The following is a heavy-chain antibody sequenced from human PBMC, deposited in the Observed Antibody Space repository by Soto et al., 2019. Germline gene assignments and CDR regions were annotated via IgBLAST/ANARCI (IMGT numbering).Heavy chain of an antibody. Sequence: PGGSLCLSCGTSGFTFHDYAMSWVRHAPGKALEWDLAMAVSGSHPDYTDNGKGRFTSSCYNSENNVNLQINSLRADDAALYYGVKEVETAGLVAFAFWGQGTQVTVSS. D-gene: IGHD5-18*01. J-gene: IGHJ4*02. V-gene: IGHV3-23*01. CDR1: GFTFHDYA. CDR2: MAVSGSHP. CDR3: VKEVETAGLVAFAF.